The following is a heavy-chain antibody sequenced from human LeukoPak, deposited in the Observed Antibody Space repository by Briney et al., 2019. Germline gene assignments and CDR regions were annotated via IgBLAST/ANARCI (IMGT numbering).Heavy chain of an antibody. CDR2: ISSSSTYI. D-gene: IGHD6-19*01. CDR3: ARLVSRIALAGADY. V-gene: IGHV3-21*06. Sequence: EGSLRLSCAASGFTFSSYSMNWVRQAPGKGLEWVSSISSSSTYIYYADSVKGRFTVSRDNAENSLYLQMNSLRAEDTAVYYCARLVSRIALAGADYWGQGTLVTVSS. J-gene: IGHJ4*02. CDR1: GFTFSSYS.